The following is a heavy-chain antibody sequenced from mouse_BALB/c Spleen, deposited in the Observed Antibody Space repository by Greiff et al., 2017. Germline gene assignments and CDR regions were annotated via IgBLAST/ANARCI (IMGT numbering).Heavy chain of an antibody. D-gene: IGHD2-4*01. V-gene: IGHV5-17*02. CDR2: ISSGSSTI. CDR3: ARGFMILGVDY. J-gene: IGHJ4*01. CDR1: GFTFSSFG. Sequence: EVKLVESGGGLVQPGGSRKLSCAASGFTFSSFGMHWVRQAPEKGLEWVAYISSGSSTIYYADTVKGRFTISRDNPKNTLFLQMTSLRSEDTAMYYCARGFMILGVDYWGQGTSVTVSS.